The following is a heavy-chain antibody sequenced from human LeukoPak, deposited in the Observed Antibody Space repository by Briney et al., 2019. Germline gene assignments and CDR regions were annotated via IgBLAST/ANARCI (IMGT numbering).Heavy chain of an antibody. CDR2: INAGDGNT. J-gene: IGHJ4*02. CDR3: ARGGRELPSDY. CDR1: GYTFTTYA. D-gene: IGHD1-26*01. V-gene: IGHV1-3*01. Sequence: ASVKVSCKASGYTFTTYAMHWVRQAPGQRLEWMGWINAGDGNTKYSQKLQARVTITRDTSTSTAYMELRSLRSDDTAVYYCARGGRELPSDYWGQGTLVTVSS.